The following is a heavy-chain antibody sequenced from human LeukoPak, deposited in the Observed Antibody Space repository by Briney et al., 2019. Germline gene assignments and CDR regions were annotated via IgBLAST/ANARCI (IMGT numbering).Heavy chain of an antibody. CDR3: ARLEEEYDSRGGVAY. Sequence: GASVKVSSKASGGTFSIYAIRWVPQDPGQGREWVGGITSLFGTTTYTQKIQGRVTITTDETKSTAYMELSSPRSEDTAVYYCARLEEEYDSRGGVAYWGQGTLVTVSS. CDR1: GGTFSIYA. CDR2: ITSLFGTT. D-gene: IGHD3-22*01. V-gene: IGHV1-69*05. J-gene: IGHJ4*02.